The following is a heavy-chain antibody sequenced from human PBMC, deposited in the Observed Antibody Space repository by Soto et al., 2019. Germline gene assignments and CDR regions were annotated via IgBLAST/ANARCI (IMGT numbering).Heavy chain of an antibody. J-gene: IGHJ3*02. V-gene: IGHV3-33*01. D-gene: IGHD1-1*01. CDR3: ARDDAFQNENSFDM. Sequence: QVQLVESGGGVVEPGRYLRLSYAASGLNVSKYGCHWVRQAPGKGREWVVVMVNEGSEKYHAGAGEGRFTISRDNSRNTLFLQMNSLSAEDTAVYYWARDDAFQNENSFDMWGRGTMATVS. CDR2: MVNEGSEK. CDR1: GLNVSKYG.